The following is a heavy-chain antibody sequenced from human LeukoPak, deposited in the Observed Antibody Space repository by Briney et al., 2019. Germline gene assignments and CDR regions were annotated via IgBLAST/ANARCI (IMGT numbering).Heavy chain of an antibody. Sequence: GASVKVSCKASRYTFTDYYMHWVRQAPGQGPEWMGRINPNSGGTNYAQKFQGRVTMTRDTSISTAYMELSRLRSDDTAVYYCARDQGAYSGYDPQYWGQGTLVTVSS. J-gene: IGHJ4*02. CDR2: INPNSGGT. V-gene: IGHV1-2*06. CDR1: RYTFTDYY. D-gene: IGHD5-12*01. CDR3: ARDQGAYSGYDPQY.